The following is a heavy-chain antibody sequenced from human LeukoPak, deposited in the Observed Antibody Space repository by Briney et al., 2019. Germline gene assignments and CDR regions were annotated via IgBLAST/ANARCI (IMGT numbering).Heavy chain of an antibody. CDR3: CSSPSTLNWFDP. J-gene: IGHJ5*02. Sequence: SETLSLTCTDSSGSISGYYWIWIRQPPGKGLEWIGYIYYGGSARYDPSLMSRVTISVDPSKNQFSLKLSSVTAADTAVYYCCSSPSTLNWFDPWGQGSLVTVSS. V-gene: IGHV4-59*08. CDR1: SGSISGYY. D-gene: IGHD6-13*01. CDR2: IYYGGSA.